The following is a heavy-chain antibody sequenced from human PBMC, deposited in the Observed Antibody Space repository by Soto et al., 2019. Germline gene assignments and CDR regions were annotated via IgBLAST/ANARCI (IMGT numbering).Heavy chain of an antibody. D-gene: IGHD5-12*01. CDR2: MNPNSGNT. V-gene: IGHV1-8*01. CDR1: GYTFTSYD. Sequence: GASVKVSCKASGYTFTSYDINWVRQATGQGLEWMGWMNPNSGNTGYAQKFQGRVTMTRNTSISTAYMELSSLRSEDTAVYYCARVSSGSGYDPRAVIDYWGQGTLVTVSS. CDR3: ARVSSGSGYDPRAVIDY. J-gene: IGHJ4*02.